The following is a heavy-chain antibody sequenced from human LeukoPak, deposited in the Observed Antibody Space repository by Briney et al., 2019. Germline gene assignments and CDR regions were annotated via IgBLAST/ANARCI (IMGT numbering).Heavy chain of an antibody. J-gene: IGHJ5*02. CDR2: MNPNSGNT. CDR1: GYTFTSYD. Sequence: GASVKVSSKASGYTFTSYDINWVRQATGQGLEWMGWMNPNSGNTGNAQKFQGRVTMTRNTSISTAYMELSSLRSEDTAVYYCATLYCSSTSCYPWGQGTLVTVSS. D-gene: IGHD2-2*01. CDR3: ATLYCSSTSCYP. V-gene: IGHV1-8*01.